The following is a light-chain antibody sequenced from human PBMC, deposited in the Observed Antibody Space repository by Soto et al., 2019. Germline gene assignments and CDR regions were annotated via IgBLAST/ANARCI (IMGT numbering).Light chain of an antibody. V-gene: IGLV2-8*01. J-gene: IGLJ1*01. CDR3: SSYAGRNSYV. CDR2: EVS. Sequence: QSVLTQPLSASGSPGQSVTISCTGTSSDVGGYNYVSWYQQHPGKAPKLMIYEVSKRPSGVPDRFSASKSGNTASLTVSGLQAEDEADYYCSSYAGRNSYVFGTGTKVTV. CDR1: SSDVGGYNY.